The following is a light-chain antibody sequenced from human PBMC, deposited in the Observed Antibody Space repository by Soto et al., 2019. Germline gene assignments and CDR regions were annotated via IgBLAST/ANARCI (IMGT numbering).Light chain of an antibody. Sequence: EIVLTQSPGTLSLSPGERATLSCRASQTVTNNYLAWYQQKPGQAPRLLIYDTSSRATGIPDTFSGSGSGTDFTFTISRLEPEDSAMYYCQQYGGAPRTFGQGTKVDIK. V-gene: IGKV3-20*01. CDR1: QTVTNNY. J-gene: IGKJ1*01. CDR2: DTS. CDR3: QQYGGAPRT.